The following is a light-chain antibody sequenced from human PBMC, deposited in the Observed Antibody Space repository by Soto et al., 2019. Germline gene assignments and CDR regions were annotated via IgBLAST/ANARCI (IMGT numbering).Light chain of an antibody. Sequence: IQMTQSPSTLSASVGDRVTITFRASQSISSWLAWYQQKPGKAPNLLIYKASSLESGAQSRLSGSGSVTEFTLTISSLQPNAFATYYCQQDNSYPLTFGGGTQVEIK. V-gene: IGKV1-5*03. J-gene: IGKJ4*01. CDR1: QSISSW. CDR2: KAS. CDR3: QQDNSYPLT.